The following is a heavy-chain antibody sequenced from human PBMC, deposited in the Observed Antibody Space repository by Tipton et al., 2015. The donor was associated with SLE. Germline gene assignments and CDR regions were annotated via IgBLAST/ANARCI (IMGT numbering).Heavy chain of an antibody. CDR1: GGSISSSNW. CDR2: IYHSGSS. CDR3: ARGGWNDFWSGYSTGYFDY. J-gene: IGHJ4*02. D-gene: IGHD3-3*01. Sequence: TLSLTCAVSGGSISSSNWWSWVRQPPGKGLEWIGEIYHSGSSNYNPSLKSRVTISVDKSKNHFSLKLSSVTAADTAVYYCARGGWNDFWSGYSTGYFDYWGQGTLVTVSS. V-gene: IGHV4-4*02.